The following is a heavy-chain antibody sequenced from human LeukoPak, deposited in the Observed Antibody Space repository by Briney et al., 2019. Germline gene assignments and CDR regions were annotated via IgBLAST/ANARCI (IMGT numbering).Heavy chain of an antibody. CDR2: IYYSGST. Sequence: SETLSPTCTVSGGSISSSSYYWGWIRQPPGKGLEWIGSIYYSGSTYYNPSLKSRVTISVDTSKNQFSLKLSSVTAADTAVYYCARYDSSGYYLGKVDYWGQGTLVTVSS. CDR1: GGSISSSSYY. D-gene: IGHD3-22*01. J-gene: IGHJ4*02. V-gene: IGHV4-39*01. CDR3: ARYDSSGYYLGKVDY.